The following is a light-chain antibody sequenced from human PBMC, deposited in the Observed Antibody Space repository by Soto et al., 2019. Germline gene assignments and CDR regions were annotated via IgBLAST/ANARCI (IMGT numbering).Light chain of an antibody. Sequence: QSALTQPASVSGSPGQSITISCTGTSSDVGGYNYVSWYQQHPGKAPKLKIYEVSNRPSGVSDRVSGSKSGNTASLTISGRQAEDEADYYCSSFTSINTWVFGGGTKLTVL. V-gene: IGLV2-14*01. CDR1: SSDVGGYNY. CDR3: SSFTSINTWV. CDR2: EVS. J-gene: IGLJ3*02.